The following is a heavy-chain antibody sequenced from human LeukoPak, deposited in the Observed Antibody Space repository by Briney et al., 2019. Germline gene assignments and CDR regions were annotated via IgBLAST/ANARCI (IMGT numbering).Heavy chain of an antibody. V-gene: IGHV3-15*01. J-gene: IGHJ4*02. CDR2: IISQSEGATA. CDR3: LTTR. Sequence: GGSLRLSCAGSGFTFSNVYMSWVRQAPGKGLEWVGRIISQSEGATADYAAPVTGRFTISRDDSQNIVFLQMNSLKIEDTGVYYCLTTRWGQGTLVSVSS. CDR1: GFTFSNVY.